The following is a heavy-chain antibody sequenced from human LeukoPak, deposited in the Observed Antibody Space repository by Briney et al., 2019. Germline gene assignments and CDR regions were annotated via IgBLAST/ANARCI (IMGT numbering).Heavy chain of an antibody. D-gene: IGHD3-22*01. CDR2: IIPIFGTA. V-gene: IGHV1-69*13. J-gene: IGHJ5*02. CDR1: GGTFISYA. Sequence: SVKVSCKASGGTFISYAISWVRQAPGQGLEWMGGIIPIFGTANYAQKFQGRVTITADESTSTAYMGLSSLRSEDTAVYYCASPDPKEYYYDSSGYYYASWGQGTLVTVSS. CDR3: ASPDPKEYYYDSSGYYYAS.